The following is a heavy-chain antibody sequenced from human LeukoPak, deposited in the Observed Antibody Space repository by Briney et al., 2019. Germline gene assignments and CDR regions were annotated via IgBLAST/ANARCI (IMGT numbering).Heavy chain of an antibody. D-gene: IGHD6-13*01. CDR3: AKDWYSSK. CDR1: GFTFSSYG. CDR2: ISYDGSNK. Sequence: GGSLRLSCAASGFTFSSYGMHWVRQAPGKGLEWVAVISYDGSNKYYADSVKGRFTISRDNSKNTLYLQMNSLRAEDTAVYYCAKDWYSSKWGQGTLVTVSS. V-gene: IGHV3-30*18. J-gene: IGHJ4*02.